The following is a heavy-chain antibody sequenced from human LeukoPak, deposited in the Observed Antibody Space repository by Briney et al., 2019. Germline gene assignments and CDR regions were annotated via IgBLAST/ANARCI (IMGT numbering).Heavy chain of an antibody. D-gene: IGHD2-15*01. V-gene: IGHV4-59*01. CDR1: GDSISSYY. Sequence: SETLSLTCTVSGDSISSYYWSWLRQPPGKGLEWIGYIYYSGSTNYNPSLKSRVTISVDTSKNQFSLKLSSVTAADTAVYYCXRGRXDXVVXVAATDLAFDIWGQGTMVTVSS. CDR2: IYYSGST. J-gene: IGHJ3*02. CDR3: XRGRXDXVVXVAATDLAFDI.